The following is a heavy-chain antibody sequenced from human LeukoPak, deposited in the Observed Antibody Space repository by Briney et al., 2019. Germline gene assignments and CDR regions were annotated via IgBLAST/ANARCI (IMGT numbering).Heavy chain of an antibody. CDR1: GGSFSGYY. D-gene: IGHD3-22*01. V-gene: IGHV4-34*01. Sequence: SETLSLTCAVYGGSFSGYYWSWIRQPPGKGLEWIGEINHSGSTNYNPSLKSRVTISVDTSKDQFSLKLSSVTAADTAVYYCARVRGRGYYDSRFDFDYWGQGTLVTVSS. CDR3: ARVRGRGYYDSRFDFDY. J-gene: IGHJ4*02. CDR2: INHSGST.